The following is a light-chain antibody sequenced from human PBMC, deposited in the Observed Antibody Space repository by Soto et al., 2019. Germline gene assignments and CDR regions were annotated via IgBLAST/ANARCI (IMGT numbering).Light chain of an antibody. V-gene: IGKV3-15*01. CDR2: GAS. Sequence: EIVMTQSPATLSVSPGERATLSCRASQSVSSNLAWYQQKPGQAPRLLIYGASTRATGIPARFSGSGSGTDFPLTISSLQSEDFAVYYCHQYNNWPRFTFGPGTKVDIK. J-gene: IGKJ3*01. CDR3: HQYNNWPRFT. CDR1: QSVSSN.